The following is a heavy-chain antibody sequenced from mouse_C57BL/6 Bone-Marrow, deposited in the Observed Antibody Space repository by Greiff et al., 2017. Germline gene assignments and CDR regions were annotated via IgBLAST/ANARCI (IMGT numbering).Heavy chain of an antibody. CDR2: INPNNGGT. CDR3: ARYGTHYYAMDY. CDR1: GYTFTDYY. J-gene: IGHJ4*01. D-gene: IGHD4-1*01. Sequence: VQLQQSRPELVKPGASVKISCKASGYTFTDYYMNWVKQSHGKSLEWIGDINPNNGGTSYNQKFKGKATLTVDKSSSTAYMELRSLTSEDSAVYYCARYGTHYYAMDYWGQGTSVTVSS. V-gene: IGHV1-26*01.